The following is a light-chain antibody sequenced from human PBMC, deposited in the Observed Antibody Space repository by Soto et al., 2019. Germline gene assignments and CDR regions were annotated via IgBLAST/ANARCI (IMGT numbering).Light chain of an antibody. Sequence: EILMTQSPATLSASTGERATLTCRASQSVSNNLAWYQQKPGQAPKLLIYGVSTRATGIPSRFSGSGCGTEFALTISSLRPEDFAVYYCQHYNYLTYTFGQGTKVDIK. CDR1: QSVSNN. CDR2: GVS. V-gene: IGKV3-15*01. CDR3: QHYNYLTYT. J-gene: IGKJ1*01.